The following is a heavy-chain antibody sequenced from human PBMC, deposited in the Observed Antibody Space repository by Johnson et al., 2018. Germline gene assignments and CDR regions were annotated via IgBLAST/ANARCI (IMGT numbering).Heavy chain of an antibody. CDR3: ARGARPYYDSSGGDAFDI. Sequence: QVQLVQSGAEVKKPGSSVKVSCKASGGTFSSYTISWVRQAPGQGLEWMGRIIPILGIANYAQKFQGRVKITADKSTSTAYMELSSLRSEDPAVYYCARGARPYYDSSGGDAFDIWGQGTMVTVSS. D-gene: IGHD3-22*01. V-gene: IGHV1-69*04. J-gene: IGHJ3*02. CDR1: GGTFSSYT. CDR2: IIPILGIA.